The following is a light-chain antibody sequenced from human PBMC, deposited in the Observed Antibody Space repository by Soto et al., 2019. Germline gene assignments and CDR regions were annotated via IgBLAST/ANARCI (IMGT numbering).Light chain of an antibody. CDR3: QQYGSSPLT. J-gene: IGKJ4*02. Sequence: FTQSPATVSVSPGTRAALSCRASQSVRSTYLAWYQQKPGQAPRLLIYGASSRPTGVPYRFSGSESGTDFTLTISRLEPEDFAMYYCQQYGSSPLTFGGGTKVDIK. CDR1: QSVRSTY. V-gene: IGKV3-20*01. CDR2: GAS.